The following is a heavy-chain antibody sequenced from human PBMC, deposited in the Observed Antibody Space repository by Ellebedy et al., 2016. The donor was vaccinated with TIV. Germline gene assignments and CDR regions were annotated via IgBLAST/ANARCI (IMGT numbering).Heavy chain of an antibody. CDR2: ISDSGSTT. CDR3: ARGRSGTYIHHAFDY. J-gene: IGHJ4*02. V-gene: IGHV3-23*01. Sequence: GESLKISCAASGFTFTSYAMSWVRQAPGKGLEWVSAISDSGSTTYYADSVKGRFTISRDNSKNTLYLRMDSLRVEDTAMYYCARGRSGTYIHHAFDYWGQGTLVTVSS. D-gene: IGHD3-16*01. CDR1: GFTFTSYA.